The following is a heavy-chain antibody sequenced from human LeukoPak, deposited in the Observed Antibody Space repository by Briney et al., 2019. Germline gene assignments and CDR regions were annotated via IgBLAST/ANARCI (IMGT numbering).Heavy chain of an antibody. D-gene: IGHD1-26*01. CDR2: IYSGGST. CDR1: GFIFSSYS. J-gene: IGHJ4*02. V-gene: IGHV3-53*01. Sequence: PGGSLRLPCAASGFIFSSYSMNWVRQAPGKGLEWVSVIYSGGSTYYADSVKGRFTISRDNSKNTLYLQMNSLRAEDTAVYYCARENRRNILGATRGGFDYWGQGTLVTVSS. CDR3: ARENRRNILGATRGGFDY.